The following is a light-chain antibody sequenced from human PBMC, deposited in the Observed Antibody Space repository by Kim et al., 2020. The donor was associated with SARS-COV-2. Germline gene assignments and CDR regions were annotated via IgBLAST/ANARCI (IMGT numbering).Light chain of an antibody. CDR2: AAS. CDR3: QQSYSTPLT. V-gene: IGKV1-39*01. Sequence: ASVGDRVTITCRASQSISRHLNWYQQKPGKAPKLLIYAASSLQSGVPSRFSGSGSGTDFTLTISSLQPEDFATYYCQQSYSTPLTFGGGTKVDIK. J-gene: IGKJ4*01. CDR1: QSISRH.